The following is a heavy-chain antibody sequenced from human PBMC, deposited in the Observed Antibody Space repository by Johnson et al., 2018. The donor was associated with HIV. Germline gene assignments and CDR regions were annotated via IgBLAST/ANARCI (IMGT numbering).Heavy chain of an antibody. CDR1: GFTFSSYW. V-gene: IGHV3-7*03. CDR3: AKGGGGYSGFGSAFDS. D-gene: IGHD5-12*01. Sequence: EQLVESGGGLVQPGGSLRLSCATSGFTFSSYWMSWVRQAPGKGLEWVANIKQDGSEKYYVDSVKGRFTISRDNAKNSLYLQMNSLRAEDAALYYCAKGGGGYSGFGSAFDSWGQGTMVTFSS. J-gene: IGHJ3*02. CDR2: IKQDGSEK.